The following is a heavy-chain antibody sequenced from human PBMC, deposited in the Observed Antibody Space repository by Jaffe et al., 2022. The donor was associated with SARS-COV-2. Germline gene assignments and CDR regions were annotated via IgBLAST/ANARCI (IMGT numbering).Heavy chain of an antibody. J-gene: IGHJ6*02. CDR3: ARGRGLRIAARYYYYYGMDV. CDR2: ISWNSGSI. D-gene: IGHD6-6*01. CDR1: GFTFDDYA. Sequence: EVQLVESGGGLVQPGRSLRLSCAASGFTFDDYAMHWVRQAPGKGLEWVSGISWNSGSIGYADSVKGRFTISRDNAKNSLYLQMNSLRAEDTALYYCARGRGLRIAARYYYYYGMDVWGQGTTVTVSS. V-gene: IGHV3-9*01.